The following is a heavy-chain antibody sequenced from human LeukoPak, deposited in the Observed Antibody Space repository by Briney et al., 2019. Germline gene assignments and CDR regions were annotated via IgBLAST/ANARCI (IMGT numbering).Heavy chain of an antibody. D-gene: IGHD6-19*01. CDR3: ARLRTNGYSSGWYPPYYYYYMDV. CDR2: INHSGST. CDR1: GGSISSSSYY. Sequence: SETLSLTCTVSGGSISSSSYYWGWIRQPPGKGLEWIGEINHSGSTNYNPSLKSRVTISVDASKNQFSLKLSSVTAADTAVYYCARLRTNGYSSGWYPPYYYYYMDVWGKGTTVTISS. V-gene: IGHV4-39*07. J-gene: IGHJ6*03.